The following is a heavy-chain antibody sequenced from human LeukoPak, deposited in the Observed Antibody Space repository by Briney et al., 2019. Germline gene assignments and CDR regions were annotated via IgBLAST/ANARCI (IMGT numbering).Heavy chain of an antibody. D-gene: IGHD2-2*01. Sequence: ASVKVSCKASGYTFTSYYMHWVRQAPGQGLEWMGIINPSGGSTSYAQKFQGRATMTRDTSTSTVYMELSSLRSEDTAVYYCARLGEGYCSSTSCIPPFDYWGQGTLVTVSS. CDR1: GYTFTSYY. J-gene: IGHJ4*02. CDR3: ARLGEGYCSSTSCIPPFDY. V-gene: IGHV1-46*03. CDR2: INPSGGST.